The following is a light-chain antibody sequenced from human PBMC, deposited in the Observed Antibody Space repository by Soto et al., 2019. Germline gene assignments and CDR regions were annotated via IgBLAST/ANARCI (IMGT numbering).Light chain of an antibody. J-gene: IGKJ2*01. Sequence: DIQMTQSPSTLSASVGDRVTITCRASQSISSWLAWYQQKPGKAPKLLIYTASSLESGVPSRFSGSGSGTEFTLTISTLQPDDFATYSCQQYNSYSPYTFGQGTKLEIK. CDR3: QQYNSYSPYT. V-gene: IGKV1-5*03. CDR2: TAS. CDR1: QSISSW.